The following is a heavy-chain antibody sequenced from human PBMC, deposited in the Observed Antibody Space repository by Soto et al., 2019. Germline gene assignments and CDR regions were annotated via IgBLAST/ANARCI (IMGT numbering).Heavy chain of an antibody. J-gene: IGHJ6*02. CDR1: GFTFSDYY. CDR3: ARDLAAAGYYYYYGMDV. V-gene: IGHV3-11*06. Sequence: QVQLVESGGGLVKPGGSLRLSCAASGFTFSDYYMSWIRQAPGKGLEWVSYISSSSSYTNYADSVKGRFTISRDNAKNSLYLQMNSLRAEGTAVYYCARDLAAAGYYYYYGMDVWGQGTTVTVSS. D-gene: IGHD6-13*01. CDR2: ISSSSSYT.